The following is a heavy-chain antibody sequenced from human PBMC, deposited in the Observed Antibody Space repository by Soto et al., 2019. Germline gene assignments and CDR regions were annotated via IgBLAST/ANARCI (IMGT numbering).Heavy chain of an antibody. Sequence: SEILSLTCTVSGGSISSSSYYWGWIRQPPGKGQEWIGSIYYSGSTYYNPSLKSRVTISVDTSKNQFSLKLSSVTAADTAVYYCARLDFWSGYTDDNWFDPWGQGTLVTVSS. J-gene: IGHJ5*02. CDR2: IYYSGST. V-gene: IGHV4-39*01. CDR1: GGSISSSSYY. D-gene: IGHD3-3*01. CDR3: ARLDFWSGYTDDNWFDP.